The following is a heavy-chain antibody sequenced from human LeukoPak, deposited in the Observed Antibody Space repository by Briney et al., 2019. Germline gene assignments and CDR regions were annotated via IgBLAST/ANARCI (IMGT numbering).Heavy chain of an antibody. D-gene: IGHD2-15*01. CDR1: GGSINNYY. CDR3: ATTTEGYCRGSTYYYYYYYMNV. J-gene: IGHJ6*03. Sequence: SETLSLTCTVSGGSINNYYWSWIRQPPGKGLEWTGYIHYSGSTNYNPSLKSRVTISVDTSKNDFSLKLSSVTAADTAVYYCATTTEGYCRGSTYYYYYYYMNVWGKGTTVTVSS. V-gene: IGHV4-59*01. CDR2: IHYSGST.